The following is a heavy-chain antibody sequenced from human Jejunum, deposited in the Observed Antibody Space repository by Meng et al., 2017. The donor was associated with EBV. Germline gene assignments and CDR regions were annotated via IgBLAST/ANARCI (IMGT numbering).Heavy chain of an antibody. V-gene: IGHV3-30-3*01. CDR2: ISNDGNNK. CDR1: GFTFSGHA. CDR3: TREWGADY. J-gene: IGHJ4*02. Sequence: VGAGGGLVQPGSPLRLSVAASGFTFSGHAMQWVRQATGKGLKWVALISNDGNNKYYADSVKGRFTISRDNSKNTLYLQMNSLRVDDTALYYCTREWGADYWGQGTLVTVSS. D-gene: IGHD3-16*01.